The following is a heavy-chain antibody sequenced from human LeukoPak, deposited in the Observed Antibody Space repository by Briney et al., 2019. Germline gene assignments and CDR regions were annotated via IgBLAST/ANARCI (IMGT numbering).Heavy chain of an antibody. CDR3: ARDVHSSGYYDNDY. CDR1: GYSFTTYG. Sequence: ASVKVSCKASGYSFTTYGISWVRQAPGQGLERMGGISAYSGNTNYAQKLQGRVTMTIDISTSTAYMELRSLRSDDTAVYYCARDVHSSGYYDNDYWGQGTLVTVSS. D-gene: IGHD3-22*01. CDR2: ISAYSGNT. V-gene: IGHV1-18*01. J-gene: IGHJ4*02.